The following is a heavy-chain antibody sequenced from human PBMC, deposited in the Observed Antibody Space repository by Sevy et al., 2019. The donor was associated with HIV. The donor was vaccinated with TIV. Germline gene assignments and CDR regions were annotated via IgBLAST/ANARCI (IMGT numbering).Heavy chain of an antibody. J-gene: IGHJ5*02. CDR3: AGEAAEGPYSSSWFSNWFDP. Sequence: GESLKISCAASGFTFSNYALHWVRQAPGKGLEWVAIISYDANNKYYADSVKGRFTISRDNSKNTVYLQRKSLRVEDTAVYYCAGEAAEGPYSSSWFSNWFDPWGQGTLVTVSS. D-gene: IGHD6-13*01. V-gene: IGHV3-30*04. CDR2: ISYDANNK. CDR1: GFTFSNYA.